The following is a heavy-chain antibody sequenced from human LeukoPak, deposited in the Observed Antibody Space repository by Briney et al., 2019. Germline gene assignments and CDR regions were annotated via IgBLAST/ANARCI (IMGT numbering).Heavy chain of an antibody. CDR1: GFTFSSYG. CDR3: AKDRSYGGKGDYYFDY. J-gene: IGHJ4*02. Sequence: AGGSLRLSCAASGFTFSSYGMHWVRQAPGKGLEWVAVISYDGSNKYYADSVKGRFTISRDNSKNTLYLQMNSLRAEDTAVYYCAKDRSYGGKGDYYFDYWGQGTLVTVSS. V-gene: IGHV3-30*18. CDR2: ISYDGSNK. D-gene: IGHD4-23*01.